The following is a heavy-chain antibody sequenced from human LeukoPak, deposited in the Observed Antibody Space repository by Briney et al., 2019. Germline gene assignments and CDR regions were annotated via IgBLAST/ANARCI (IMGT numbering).Heavy chain of an antibody. J-gene: IGHJ3*02. V-gene: IGHV3-9*03. CDR2: ISWNSGSI. CDR3: AKDKVRGSYFKETGAFDI. D-gene: IGHD1-26*01. CDR1: GFTFGDYA. Sequence: GGSLRLSCTASGFTFGDYAVTWVRQAPGKGLEWVSGISWNSGSIGYADSVKGRFTISRDNAKNSLYLQMNSLRAEDMALYYCAKDKVRGSYFKETGAFDIWGQGTMVTVSS.